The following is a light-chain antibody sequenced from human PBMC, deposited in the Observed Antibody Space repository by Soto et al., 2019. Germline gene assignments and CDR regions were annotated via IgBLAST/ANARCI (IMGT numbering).Light chain of an antibody. V-gene: IGLV2-14*01. CDR1: SSDIGAYNY. Sequence: QSALTQPASVSGSPGQSITISCTGTSSDIGAYNYVSWYQQHPGKAPKLMIYDVSNRPSGVSNRFSGSKSGHTASLTISGLQAEDEADYYCSSYTSSSTVVFGGGTKGPS. J-gene: IGLJ2*01. CDR2: DVS. CDR3: SSYTSSSTVV.